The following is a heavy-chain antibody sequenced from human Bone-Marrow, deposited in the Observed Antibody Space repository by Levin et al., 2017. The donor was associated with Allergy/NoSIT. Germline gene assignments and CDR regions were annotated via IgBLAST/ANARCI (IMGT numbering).Heavy chain of an antibody. J-gene: IGHJ6*02. D-gene: IGHD3-16*01. V-gene: IGHV3-23*01. Sequence: RGESLKISCAASGFTFSSYAMSWVRQAPGKGLEWVSAISGSGGSTYYADSVKGRFTISRDNSKNTLYLQMNSLRAEDTAVYYCAKDLGQYRRYYGMDVWGQGTTVTVSS. CDR1: GFTFSSYA. CDR2: ISGSGGST. CDR3: AKDLGQYRRYYGMDV.